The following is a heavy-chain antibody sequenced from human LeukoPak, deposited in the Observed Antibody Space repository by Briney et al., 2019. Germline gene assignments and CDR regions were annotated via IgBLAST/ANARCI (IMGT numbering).Heavy chain of an antibody. CDR1: GGSGSSDS. CDR3: ARRTRSFSYIYGDAYYYYYMDL. V-gene: IGHV4-59*02. Sequence: PSETLSLTCTVSGGSGSSDSWSWIRQPPGQGLEWIGYTSYSGSTSYNASLKSRVTISVDPSKSQLSLKLRSVTAADTDVYYCARRTRSFSYIYGDAYYYYYMDLWGKGTTVIVS. D-gene: IGHD5-18*01. J-gene: IGHJ6*03. CDR2: TSYSGST.